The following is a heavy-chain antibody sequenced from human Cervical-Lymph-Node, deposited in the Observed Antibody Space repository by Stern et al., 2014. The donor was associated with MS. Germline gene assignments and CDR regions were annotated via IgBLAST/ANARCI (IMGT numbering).Heavy chain of an antibody. V-gene: IGHV3-30*04. CDR3: AKGGSGSYLD. CDR2: ISYDGRDK. CDR1: GFVFRRYA. D-gene: IGHD1-26*01. Sequence: VQLEESGGGVVQPGRSLRLSCAASGFVFRRYALHWVRQAPGKGLEWVAPISYDGRDKYYTDSVKGRFTVSRDNSNNTVDLEMNSLRLEDTAVYYCAKGGSGSYLDWGQGSLVTVSS. J-gene: IGHJ4*02.